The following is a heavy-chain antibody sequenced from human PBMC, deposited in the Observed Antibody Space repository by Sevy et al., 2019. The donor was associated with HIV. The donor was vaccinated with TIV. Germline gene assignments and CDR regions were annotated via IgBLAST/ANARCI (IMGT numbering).Heavy chain of an antibody. D-gene: IGHD5-12*01. V-gene: IGHV3-23*01. Sequence: GGSLRLSCAASGFTFSSYAMTWVRQAPGRGLEWVSAINNNGGDTHYADSVKGRLTISRDNSRNTLYLQMNSLRVEDTAVYYCSKAPGRYVDIYMIEWGQGTLVTVSS. CDR2: INNNGGDT. CDR1: GFTFSSYA. J-gene: IGHJ4*02. CDR3: SKAPGRYVDIYMIE.